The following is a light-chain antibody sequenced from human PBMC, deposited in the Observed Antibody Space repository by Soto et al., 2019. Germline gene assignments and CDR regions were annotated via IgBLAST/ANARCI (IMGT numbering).Light chain of an antibody. CDR3: SSYTPTTWV. CDR2: EVF. J-gene: IGLJ3*02. Sequence: QSALTQPASVSGSPGQSITISCTGTSSDVGTNKYVSWYQQHPGKAPQLIIYEVFNRPSGVSNRFSVSKSGNTASPTISGLQAEDEADYYCSSYTPTTWVFGGGTKLTVL. V-gene: IGLV2-14*01. CDR1: SSDVGTNKY.